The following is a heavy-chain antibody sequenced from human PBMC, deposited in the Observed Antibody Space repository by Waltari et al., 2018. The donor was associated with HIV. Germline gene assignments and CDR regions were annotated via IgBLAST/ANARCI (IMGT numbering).Heavy chain of an antibody. CDR3: SRTSAGSDYYYEVGV. CDR1: GGSINSGSYY. V-gene: IGHV4-61*02. CDR2: LSTSGST. Sequence: QVHLQESGPGLVKTSQTLSLTCTVSGGSINSGSYYWNSIRQPAGRGLGGIGRLSTSGSTNYHPALKNRVTMTVDTSKNQFSLRLTSVTASDTAIYYCSRTSAGSDYYYEVGVWGQGTTVTVS. J-gene: IGHJ6*02. D-gene: IGHD3-3*01.